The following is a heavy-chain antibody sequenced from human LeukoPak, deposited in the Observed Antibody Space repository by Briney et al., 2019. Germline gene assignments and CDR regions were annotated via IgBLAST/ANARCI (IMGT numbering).Heavy chain of an antibody. CDR2: IYYSGST. J-gene: IGHJ3*02. Sequence: SETLSLTCTVSGGSISSSSYYWGWIRQPPGKGLEWIGSIYYSGSTYYNPSLKSRVTISVDTSKNQFSLKLSSVTAADTAVYYCASSLTGGNPGAFDIWGQGTMVTVSS. CDR3: ASSLTGGNPGAFDI. D-gene: IGHD4-23*01. V-gene: IGHV4-39*07. CDR1: GGSISSSSYY.